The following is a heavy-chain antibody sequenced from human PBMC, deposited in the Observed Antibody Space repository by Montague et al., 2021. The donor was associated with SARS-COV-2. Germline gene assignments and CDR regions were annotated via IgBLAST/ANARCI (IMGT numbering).Heavy chain of an antibody. CDR3: ACGEITTRGLIYYYGMDV. CDR2: INHSGST. V-gene: IGHV4-34*01. CDR1: GGSFSGYY. D-gene: IGHD4-11*01. J-gene: IGHJ6*02. Sequence: SETLSRTCAVYGGSFSGYYWTWIRQSPRKGLEWIGEINHSGSTNYNPSLKSRVTISVDTSKNQLSLKLSSVTAADTAVYYCACGEITTRGLIYYYGMDVWGQGTTVTVSS.